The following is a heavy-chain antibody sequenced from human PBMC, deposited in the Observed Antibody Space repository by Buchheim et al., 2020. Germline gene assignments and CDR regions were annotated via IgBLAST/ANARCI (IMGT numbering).Heavy chain of an antibody. D-gene: IGHD2-2*01. V-gene: IGHV3-23*01. CDR1: GFTFSSYA. CDR3: ANSRCSSTSCYASY. J-gene: IGHJ4*02. CDR2: ISGSGGST. Sequence: EVQLLESGGGLVQPGGSLRLSRAASGFTFSSYAMSWVRQAPGKGLEWVSAISGSGGSTYFADSVKGRFTISSDNSKNTLYLQMNSMRAEDTAVYYCANSRCSSTSCYASYWGQGTL.